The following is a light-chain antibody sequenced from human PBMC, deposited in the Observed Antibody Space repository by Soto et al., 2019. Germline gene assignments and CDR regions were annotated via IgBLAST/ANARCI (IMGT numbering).Light chain of an antibody. Sequence: EIVLTQSPATLSLSPGERATLSCRASQSVSSYLAWYQQRPGQAPRLLIYGASTRATGIPARFSGSGSGTEFTLTISSLQPDDFATYYCQQYNSYSTFGQGTKVDI. CDR3: QQYNSYST. CDR1: QSVSSY. J-gene: IGKJ1*01. V-gene: IGKV3-15*01. CDR2: GAS.